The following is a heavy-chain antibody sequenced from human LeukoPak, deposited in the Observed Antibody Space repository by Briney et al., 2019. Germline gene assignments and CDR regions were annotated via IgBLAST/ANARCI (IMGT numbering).Heavy chain of an antibody. Sequence: GGSPRLSCAASGFTFSSYGMHWVRQAPGKGLEWVAVISYDGSYKYYADSVKGRFTISRDNSKNTLYLQMNSLRAEDTAVYYCARDRSYYYDSQAEDWGQGTLVTVSS. CDR3: ARDRSYYYDSQAED. CDR1: GFTFSSYG. J-gene: IGHJ4*02. CDR2: ISYDGSYK. V-gene: IGHV3-30*03. D-gene: IGHD3-22*01.